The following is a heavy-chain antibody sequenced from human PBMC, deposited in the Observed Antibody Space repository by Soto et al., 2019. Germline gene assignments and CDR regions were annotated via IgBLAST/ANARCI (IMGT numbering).Heavy chain of an antibody. D-gene: IGHD5-12*01. J-gene: IGHJ6*02. CDR1: GFTFSSYD. V-gene: IGHV3-13*01. CDR3: ARGGGIGYRYYYYGMDV. Sequence: GGSLRLSCAASGFTFSSYDMHWVRQATGKGLEWVSAIGTAGDTYYPGSVKGRFTISRENAKNSLYLQMNSLRAEDTAVYYCARGGGIGYRYYYYGMDVWGQGTTVTVSS. CDR2: IGTAGDT.